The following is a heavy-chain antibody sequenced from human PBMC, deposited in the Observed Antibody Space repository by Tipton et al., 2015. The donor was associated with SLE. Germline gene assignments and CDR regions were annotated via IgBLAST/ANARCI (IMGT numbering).Heavy chain of an antibody. CDR3: ARGGDGARGGYESH. V-gene: IGHV3-30*04. J-gene: IGHJ4*02. Sequence: SLRLSCAVSGFTLSTYAMHWVRQAPGKGLEWVGLISNDGSFTSYADSVKGRFTMSRDNSKNTLYLQMNSLTADDTSVYYCARGGDGARGGYESHWGQGTLVTVSA. D-gene: IGHD3-10*01. CDR1: GFTLSTYA. CDR2: ISNDGSFT.